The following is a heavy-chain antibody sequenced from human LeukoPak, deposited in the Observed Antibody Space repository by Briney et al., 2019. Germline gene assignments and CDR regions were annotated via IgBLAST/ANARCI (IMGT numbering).Heavy chain of an antibody. CDR3: ARGLIVGAYTGDY. CDR1: GFTFSDRY. V-gene: IGHV3-72*01. J-gene: IGHJ4*02. Sequence: GGSLRLSCAASGFTFSDRYMDWVRQAPGKGLECVGRIRNKANSFTTEYAASVKGRFTISRDDSKNSLYLQMNSLITEDTAVYYCARGLIVGAYTGDYWGQGTLITVSS. CDR2: IRNKANSFTT. D-gene: IGHD1-26*01.